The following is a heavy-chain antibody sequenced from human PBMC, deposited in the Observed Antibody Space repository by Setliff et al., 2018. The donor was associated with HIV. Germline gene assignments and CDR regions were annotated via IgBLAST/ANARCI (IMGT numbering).Heavy chain of an antibody. CDR1: GFSFRNFG. D-gene: IGHD7-27*01. CDR2: ISSSDDDT. V-gene: IGHV3-21*01. CDR3: VRHKDRWGAIDY. Sequence: GGSLRLSCTASGFSFRNFGMTWVRQAPGKGLEWVSSISSSDDDTHYADSLRGRFTVSRDNAKSALYLQMNNLSVDDTAVYYCVRHKDRWGAIDYWGQGTLVTVS. J-gene: IGHJ4*02.